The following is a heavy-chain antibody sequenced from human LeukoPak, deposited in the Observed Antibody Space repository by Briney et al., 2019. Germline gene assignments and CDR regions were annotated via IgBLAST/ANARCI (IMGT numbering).Heavy chain of an antibody. CDR3: ARWANDIVSLDP. Sequence: ASAKVSCKASGYTFTSYGISWVRQAPGQGLEWMGWISAYNGNTNYAQKLQGRVTMTTDTSTSTAYMELRSLRSDDTAVYYCARWANDIVSLDPWGQGTLVTVSS. J-gene: IGHJ5*02. D-gene: IGHD2-15*01. CDR2: ISAYNGNT. CDR1: GYTFTSYG. V-gene: IGHV1-18*01.